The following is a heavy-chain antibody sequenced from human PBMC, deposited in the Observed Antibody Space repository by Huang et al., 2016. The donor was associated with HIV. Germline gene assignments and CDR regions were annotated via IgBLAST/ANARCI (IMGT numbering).Heavy chain of an antibody. Sequence: QVQLVESGGGVVQPGRSLRISCAASGFTFSSYGMHGVRQAPGKGLEWVAVISYDAKTKEYADSVKGRFSISRDNSKTTVYLQLNSLRLEDTAVYYCAKGGSAAAVLDFWGQGTLVTVSS. J-gene: IGHJ4*02. V-gene: IGHV3-30*18. CDR1: GFTFSSYG. CDR3: AKGGSAAAVLDF. D-gene: IGHD6-13*01. CDR2: ISYDAKTK.